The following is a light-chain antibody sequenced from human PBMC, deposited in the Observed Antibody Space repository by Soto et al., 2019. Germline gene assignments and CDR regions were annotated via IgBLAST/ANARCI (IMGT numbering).Light chain of an antibody. CDR3: QQSYSTPFT. CDR2: KAS. Sequence: IQMTHFPCTPSRPVXEKLTITRRASQTISSWLAWYQQKPGKAPKLLIYKASTLKSGVPSRFSGSGSGTDFTLTISSLQPEDFATYYCQQSYSTPFTFGQGTRLEIK. CDR1: QTISSW. J-gene: IGKJ5*01. V-gene: IGKV1-5*03.